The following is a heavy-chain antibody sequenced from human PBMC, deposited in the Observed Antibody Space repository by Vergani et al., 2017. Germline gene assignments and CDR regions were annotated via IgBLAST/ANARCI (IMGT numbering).Heavy chain of an antibody. CDR3: AHRRVVAGTERYFDY. CDR2: IYWNDDK. CDR1: GFSLSTSGVG. Sequence: QITLKESGPTLVKPTQTLTLTCTFSGFSLSTSGVGVGWIRQPPGKALEWRALIYWNDDKRYSPSLKSRLTITKDTSKNHVVLTMTNMDPVDTATYYWAHRRVVAGTERYFDYWGQGTLVTVSS. D-gene: IGHD6-19*01. J-gene: IGHJ4*02. V-gene: IGHV2-5*01.